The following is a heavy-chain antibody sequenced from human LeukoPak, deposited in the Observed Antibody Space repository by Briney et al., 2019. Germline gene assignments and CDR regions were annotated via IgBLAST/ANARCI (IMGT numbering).Heavy chain of an antibody. V-gene: IGHV1-2*02. Sequence: GASVKVSCKTSGYTFTDHYIHWVRQTPRGGLEWLGWINPQRGSTDSSQKFQGRLTMTRDTSINTAYMELFSLTSDDTAIYYCARSTLIMIRGDVDYWGQGSLVAVSS. D-gene: IGHD3-10*01. CDR3: ARSTLIMIRGDVDY. CDR1: GYTFTDHY. J-gene: IGHJ4*02. CDR2: INPQRGST.